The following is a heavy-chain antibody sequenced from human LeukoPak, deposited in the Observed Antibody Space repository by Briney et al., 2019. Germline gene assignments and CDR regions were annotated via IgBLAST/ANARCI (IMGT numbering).Heavy chain of an antibody. CDR2: IRYDGSNK. V-gene: IGHV3-30*02. CDR1: GFTFSSYG. J-gene: IGHJ6*03. CDR3: ARATSSSWSTGIYYYYYMDV. Sequence: GGSLRLSCAASGFTFSSYGMHWVRQAPGEGLEWVAFIRYDGSNKYYADSVKGRFTISRDNSKNTLYLQMNSLRAEDTAVYYCARATSSSWSTGIYYYYYMDVWGKGTTVTVSS. D-gene: IGHD6-13*01.